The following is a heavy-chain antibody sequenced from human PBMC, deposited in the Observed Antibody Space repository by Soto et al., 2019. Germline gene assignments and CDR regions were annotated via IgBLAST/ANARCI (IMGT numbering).Heavy chain of an antibody. D-gene: IGHD1-1*01. V-gene: IGHV3-23*01. CDR2: ISGSGGTS. CDR1: GFTFTSYA. CDR3: AKFGMATTKRSPPYYFDY. Sequence: VGSLRLSCAASGFTFTSYALTWVRQAPGKGLEWVSTISGSGGTSYYADSVKGRFTISRDNSKNTFYLQMNSLRAEDTAVYYCAKFGMATTKRSPPYYFDYWGQGTLVTVSS. J-gene: IGHJ4*02.